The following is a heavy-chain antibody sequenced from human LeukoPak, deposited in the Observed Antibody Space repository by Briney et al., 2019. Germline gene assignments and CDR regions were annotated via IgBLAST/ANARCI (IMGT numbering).Heavy chain of an antibody. V-gene: IGHV4-59*01. Sequence: SETLSLTCIVSGGSISSYYWSWIRQPPGKGLEWIGYIYYSGSTNYNPSLKGRATISVDTSKNQFSLKLSSVTAADTAVYYCARLKEDYGGNPGHFDYWGQGTLVTVSS. CDR3: ARLKEDYGGNPGHFDY. J-gene: IGHJ4*02. D-gene: IGHD4-23*01. CDR2: IYYSGST. CDR1: GGSISSYY.